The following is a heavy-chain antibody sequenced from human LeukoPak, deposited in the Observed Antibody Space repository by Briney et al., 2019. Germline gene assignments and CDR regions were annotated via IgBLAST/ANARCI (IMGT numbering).Heavy chain of an antibody. CDR2: IYTSGST. CDR3: ARGRAYCSGGSCPPDDYFDY. J-gene: IGHJ4*02. V-gene: IGHV4-4*07. Sequence: PSETLSLTCTVSGGSISSYYWSWIRQPAGKGLEWIGRIYTSGSTNYNPSLKSRVTMSVDTSKNQFSLKLSSVTAADTAVYYCARGRAYCSGGSCPPDDYFDYWGQGTLVTVSS. D-gene: IGHD2-15*01. CDR1: GGSISSYY.